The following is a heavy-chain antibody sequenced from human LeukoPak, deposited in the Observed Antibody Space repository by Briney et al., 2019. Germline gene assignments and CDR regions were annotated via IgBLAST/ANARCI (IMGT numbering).Heavy chain of an antibody. Sequence: SETLSLTCTVSGGSISSYYWSWIRRPPGKGLEWIGYIYYSGSTNYNPSLKSRVTISVDTSKNQFSLKLSSVTAADTAVYYCARGSRGGSSWYYFDYWGQGTLVTVSS. J-gene: IGHJ4*02. V-gene: IGHV4-59*01. CDR1: GGSISSYY. D-gene: IGHD6-13*01. CDR3: ARGSRGGSSWYYFDY. CDR2: IYYSGST.